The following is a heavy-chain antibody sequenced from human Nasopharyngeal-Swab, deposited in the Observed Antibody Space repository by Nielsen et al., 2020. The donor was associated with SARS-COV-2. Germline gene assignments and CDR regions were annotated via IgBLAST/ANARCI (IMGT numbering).Heavy chain of an antibody. J-gene: IGHJ4*02. CDR1: GYTLSELS. Sequence: ASVKVSCKVSGYTLSELSVLWVRQAPGKGLESVGSFDREDAKATCAQNFQGRVTMTEDSSTNTAYMELSRLRSEDTAVYYCATGDSNSIYFDYWGQGTLVTVSS. CDR3: ATGDSNSIYFDY. V-gene: IGHV1-24*01. D-gene: IGHD3-22*01. CDR2: FDREDAKA.